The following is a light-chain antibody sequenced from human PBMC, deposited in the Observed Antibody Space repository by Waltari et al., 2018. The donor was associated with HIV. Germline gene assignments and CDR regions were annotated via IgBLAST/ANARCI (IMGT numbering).Light chain of an antibody. CDR1: QAIDTW. J-gene: IGKJ4*01. CDR2: RAS. CDR3: QQANTFPPT. Sequence: DIQMTQSPSSVSASLGDTVTITCRASQAIDTWLAWYQQKPGKAPKLLIYRASNLQRGVPSRFSAYGAVTDFTLTISDLQPEDFATYYCQQANTFPPTFGGGTKVEIK. V-gene: IGKV1-12*01.